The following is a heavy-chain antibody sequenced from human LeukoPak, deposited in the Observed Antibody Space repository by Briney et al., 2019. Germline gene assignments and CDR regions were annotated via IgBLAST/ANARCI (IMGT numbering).Heavy chain of an antibody. D-gene: IGHD3-22*01. CDR1: GFTFSSYD. V-gene: IGHV3-13*01. Sequence: AGGSLRLSCAASGFTFSSYDMHWVRQATGKGLEWVSAIGTAGDTYYPGSVKGRFTISRENAKNSLYLQMNSLRAGDTAVYYCAKDPTHYRVWDDYDSTVLSYWGQGTLVTVSS. CDR2: IGTAGDT. J-gene: IGHJ4*02. CDR3: AKDPTHYRVWDDYDSTVLSY.